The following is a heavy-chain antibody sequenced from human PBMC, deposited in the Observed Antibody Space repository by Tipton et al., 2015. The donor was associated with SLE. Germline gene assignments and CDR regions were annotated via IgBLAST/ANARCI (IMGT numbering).Heavy chain of an antibody. CDR1: GFTFTTYA. J-gene: IGHJ5*02. V-gene: IGHV3-30*04. Sequence: SLRLSCAASGFTFTTYAMHWVRQAPGKGLEWMTFISSDGSNNYYADSVKGRFTISRDNPKNTVYLQMNSLRVEETAVYFCARDRWGAVDGHVYNWFDPWGQGTLFTVS. CDR3: ARDRWGAVDGHVYNWFDP. D-gene: IGHD6-19*01. CDR2: ISSDGSNN.